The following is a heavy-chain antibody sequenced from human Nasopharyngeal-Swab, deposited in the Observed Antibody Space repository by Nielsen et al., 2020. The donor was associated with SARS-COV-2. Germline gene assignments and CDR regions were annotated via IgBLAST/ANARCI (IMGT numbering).Heavy chain of an antibody. CDR1: GFTFSRFS. Sequence: GGSLRLSCAASGFTFSRFSMSWVRQAPGKGLEWVANIKQDGSEKNYADSVKGRFTITRDNAKNSLYLQMNSLRAEDTAVYYCAREDGTYDYVWGSYRYSPLYWYFALWGRGTLVTVSS. CDR2: IKQDGSEK. D-gene: IGHD3-16*02. V-gene: IGHV3-7*03. J-gene: IGHJ2*01. CDR3: AREDGTYDYVWGSYRYSPLYWYFAL.